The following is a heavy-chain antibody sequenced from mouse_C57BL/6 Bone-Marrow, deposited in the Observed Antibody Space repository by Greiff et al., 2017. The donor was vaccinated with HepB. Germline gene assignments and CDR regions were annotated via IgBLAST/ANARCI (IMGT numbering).Heavy chain of an antibody. J-gene: IGHJ3*01. D-gene: IGHD2-5*01. Sequence: EVQLVESGGGLVQPGESLKLSCESNEYEFPSHDMSWVRKTPGKRLELVAAINSDGGSTYYPDTMERRFIISRDNTKKTLYLQMSSLRSEDTALYYWARQVYYSKHKKLAYWGQGTLVSVSA. CDR1: EYEFPSHD. V-gene: IGHV5-2*01. CDR2: INSDGGST. CDR3: ARQVYYSKHKKLAY.